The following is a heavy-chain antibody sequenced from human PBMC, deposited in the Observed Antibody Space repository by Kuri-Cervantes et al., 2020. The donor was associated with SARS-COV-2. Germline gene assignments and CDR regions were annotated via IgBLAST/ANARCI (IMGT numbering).Heavy chain of an antibody. V-gene: IGHV3-21*01. CDR1: GFTFSSYS. CDR2: ISSSSSYI. Sequence: GGSLRLSCAASGFTFSSYSMNWVRQAPGKGLEWVSSISSSSSYIYYADSVKGRFTISRDNAKNSLYLQMNSLRAEDTAVYYCARDCASGWRGGFGYWGQGTLVTVSS. D-gene: IGHD6-19*01. CDR3: ARDCASGWRGGFGY. J-gene: IGHJ4*02.